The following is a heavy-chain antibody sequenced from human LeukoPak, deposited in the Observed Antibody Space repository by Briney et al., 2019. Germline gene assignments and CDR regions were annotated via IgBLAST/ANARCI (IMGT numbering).Heavy chain of an antibody. CDR3: ARDMVVGAPGADY. Sequence: GGSLRLSCAASGFMFSSNWMSWVRQAPGKGLEWVANIKQDGSQKFYVDSVKGRFTISRDNAKYSLYLQMNSLRAEDTAVYYCARDMVVGAPGADYWGQGTLVTVSS. CDR1: GFMFSSNW. J-gene: IGHJ4*02. D-gene: IGHD1-26*01. V-gene: IGHV3-7*01. CDR2: IKQDGSQK.